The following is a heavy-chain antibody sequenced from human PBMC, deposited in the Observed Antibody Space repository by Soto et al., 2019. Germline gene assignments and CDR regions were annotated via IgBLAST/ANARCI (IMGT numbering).Heavy chain of an antibody. J-gene: IGHJ4*02. D-gene: IGHD7-27*01. CDR2: SRGSDGST. CDR1: GFTFVTYD. CDR3: VKGNWGDY. V-gene: IGHV3-23*01. Sequence: EVPLLESGGGSVQPGGSLRPSCAASGFTFVTYDMTWVRQAPGKGLEWVSVSRGSDGSTYYADSVKGRFTISRDNSKNTLYLQMNSLRVDDTAIYYCVKGNWGDYWGQGTLVTVS.